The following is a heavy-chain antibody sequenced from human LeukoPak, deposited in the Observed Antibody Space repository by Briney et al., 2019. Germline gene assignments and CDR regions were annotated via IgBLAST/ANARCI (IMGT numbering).Heavy chain of an antibody. J-gene: IGHJ4*02. CDR1: GFRFSDYG. CDR2: ISGSGGST. D-gene: IGHD6-13*01. CDR3: AKVYSYSSSWYVDY. Sequence: GGSLRLSCAASGFRFSDYGMTWVRQAPGKGLEWVSAISGSGGSTYYADSVKGRFTISRDNSKNTLYLQMNSLRAEDTAVYYCAKVYSYSSSWYVDYWGQGTLVTVSS. V-gene: IGHV3-23*01.